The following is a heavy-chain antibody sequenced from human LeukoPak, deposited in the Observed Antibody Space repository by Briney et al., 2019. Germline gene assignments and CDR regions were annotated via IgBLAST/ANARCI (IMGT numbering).Heavy chain of an antibody. Sequence: SETLSLTCAVSGYSISSGYYRGWIRQPPGKGLEWIGSIYRSGGTYYNPSLRSRVTISVDTSKNQLSLSLRSVTAADTAVYYCVRLFGSDGKNCFDAWGQGTLVTVSS. J-gene: IGHJ5*02. V-gene: IGHV4-38-2*01. CDR1: GYSISSGYY. CDR2: IYRSGGT. CDR3: VRLFGSDGKNCFDA. D-gene: IGHD5-18*01.